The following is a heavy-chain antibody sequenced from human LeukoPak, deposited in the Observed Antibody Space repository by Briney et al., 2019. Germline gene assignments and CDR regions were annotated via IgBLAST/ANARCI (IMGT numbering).Heavy chain of an antibody. CDR1: GGSISSYY. D-gene: IGHD2-21*01. CDR2: IYYSGST. J-gene: IGHJ4*02. V-gene: IGHV4-59*08. Sequence: SETLSLTCTVSGGSISSYYWSWIRQPAGKGLEWMGYIYYSGSTNYNPSPKSRVTISVDTSKNQFSLRVSSVTAADTAVYYCARHLNNCGDDCYIFDYWGQGTLVTVSS. CDR3: ARHLNNCGDDCYIFDY.